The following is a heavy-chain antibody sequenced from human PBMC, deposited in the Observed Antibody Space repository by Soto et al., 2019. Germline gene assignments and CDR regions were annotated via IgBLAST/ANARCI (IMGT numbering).Heavy chain of an antibody. CDR2: IYWDDDK. CDR3: AHGTFGGIIVAGAMDV. Sequence: SGPTLVNPSQTLTLTCTFSGFSLSSTGVGVAWIRQPPGKALEWLAVIYWDDDKRYSTSLRNRLTVSKDTSKNQVVLTMTNVAPADTATYYCAHGTFGGIIVAGAMDVWGQGTTVTVSS. V-gene: IGHV2-5*02. J-gene: IGHJ6*02. D-gene: IGHD3-16*02. CDR1: GFSLSSTGVG.